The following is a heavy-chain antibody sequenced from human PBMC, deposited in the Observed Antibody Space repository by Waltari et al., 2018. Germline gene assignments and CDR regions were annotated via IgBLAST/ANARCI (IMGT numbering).Heavy chain of an antibody. Sequence: EVQLVESGGGLVKPGGSLRLSCAASGFIFNTFAMNWVRQAPGKGLEWVSSISSRSTYIYYADSVKGRFTISRDNARSSLFLQMNSLRAEDTAVYYCARDEGGQYQGDFDYWGQGTLVSASS. CDR3: ARDEGGQYQGDFDY. CDR1: GFIFNTFA. J-gene: IGHJ4*02. V-gene: IGHV3-21*01. D-gene: IGHD3-16*01. CDR2: ISSRSTYI.